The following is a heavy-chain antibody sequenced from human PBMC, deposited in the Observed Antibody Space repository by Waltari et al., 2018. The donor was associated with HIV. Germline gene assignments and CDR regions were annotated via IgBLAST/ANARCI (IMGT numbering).Heavy chain of an antibody. Sequence: LLESGGNLVQPGGSLTLSCAASGFTFSSYAMTWVRQAPGKGREGVSGISGSGGVTLFADSVKGRFTISRDASTVYLSMNRLTAEDTAVYYCAKVGLSGRWLLRRPFYFDYWGQGILVTVSS. J-gene: IGHJ4*02. CDR2: ISGSGGVT. V-gene: IGHV3-23*01. D-gene: IGHD3-10*01. CDR3: AKVGLSGRWLLRRPFYFDY. CDR1: GFTFSSYA.